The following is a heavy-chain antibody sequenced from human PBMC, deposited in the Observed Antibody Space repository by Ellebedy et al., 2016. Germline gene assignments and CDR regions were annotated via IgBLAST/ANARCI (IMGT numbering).Heavy chain of an antibody. D-gene: IGHD6-13*01. CDR1: GGTFSSYA. V-gene: IGHV1-69*13. CDR3: ARGRIAAAGTSAFDI. J-gene: IGHJ3*02. CDR2: IIPIFGTA. Sequence: SVKVSCXASGGTFSSYAISWVRQAPGQGLEWMGGIIPIFGTANYAQKFQGRVTITADESTSTAYMELSSLRSEDTAVYYCARGRIAAAGTSAFDIWGQGTMVTVSS.